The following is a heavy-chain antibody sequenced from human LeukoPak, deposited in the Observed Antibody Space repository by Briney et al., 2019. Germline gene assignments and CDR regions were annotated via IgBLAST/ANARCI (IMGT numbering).Heavy chain of an antibody. V-gene: IGHV4-34*01. CDR1: GGSFSGYY. Sequence: SETLSLTCAVYGGSFSGYYWSWIRQPPGKGLGWIGSIYYSGSTYFNPSLKSRVTISVDTSKNQFSLKLNSVGTADTAVYYCARRWAFCGGDCWAHWGQGTLVTVSS. D-gene: IGHD2-21*02. J-gene: IGHJ4*02. CDR2: IYYSGST. CDR3: ARRWAFCGGDCWAH.